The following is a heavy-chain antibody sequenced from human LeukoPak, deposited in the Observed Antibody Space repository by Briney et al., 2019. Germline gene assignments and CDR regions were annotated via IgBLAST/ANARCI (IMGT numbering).Heavy chain of an antibody. CDR1: GFTLSGYW. CDR3: ARGAVTTYFNWLDS. J-gene: IGHJ5*01. V-gene: IGHV3-7*01. Sequence: GGSLRLSCAASGFTLSGYWMSWVRQAPGKGLEWVANINQDGSEKDYVDSVKGRFTISGDNAKNSMNLQMHSLRAEDTAVYYCARGAVTTYFNWLDSWGQGTLDTVSS. CDR2: INQDGSEK. D-gene: IGHD4-11*01.